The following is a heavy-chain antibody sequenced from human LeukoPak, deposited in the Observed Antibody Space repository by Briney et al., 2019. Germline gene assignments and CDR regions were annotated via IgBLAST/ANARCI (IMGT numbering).Heavy chain of an antibody. CDR3: ARGLYKLDY. Sequence: PGGSLRLSCSASGFTFSSYALHWVRQAPGKGLEYVSAISSNGGSTYYADSVKGRFTISRDNSKNTLYPQMNSLRAEDTAVYYCARGLYKLDYWGQGTLVTVSS. J-gene: IGHJ4*02. CDR2: ISSNGGST. D-gene: IGHD2-2*02. V-gene: IGHV3-64*04. CDR1: GFTFSSYA.